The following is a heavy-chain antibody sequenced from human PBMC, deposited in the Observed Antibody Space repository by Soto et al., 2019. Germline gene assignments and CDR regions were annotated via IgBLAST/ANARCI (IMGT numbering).Heavy chain of an antibody. J-gene: IGHJ4*02. CDR2: IRGRGNSA. D-gene: IGHD6-19*01. CDR1: GFTFSTYD. V-gene: IGHV3-23*01. CDR3: AREAPVAGTNYFDF. Sequence: EVQLLESGGGLVQPGGSLRLSCAASGFTFSTYDMIWVRQAPGKGREWVSDIRGRGNSAFYADSVKGRFTISSDNSNNTLDLQMNNLRADDTAVYYCAREAPVAGTNYFDFWGQGTLVTVSS.